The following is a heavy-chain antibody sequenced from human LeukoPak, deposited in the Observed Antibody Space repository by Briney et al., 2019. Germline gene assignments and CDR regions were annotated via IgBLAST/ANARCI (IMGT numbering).Heavy chain of an antibody. J-gene: IGHJ4*02. CDR3: ARSRSWLYYFDY. V-gene: IGHV4-59*08. D-gene: IGHD6-13*01. CDR1: GGSISSYY. Sequence: PSETLSLTCTVSGGSISSYYWSWIRQPPGKGLEWIGYIYYSGSTNYNPSLKSRVTISVDTSKNQFSLKLCSVTAADTAAYYCARSRSWLYYFDYWGQGTLVTVSS. CDR2: IYYSGST.